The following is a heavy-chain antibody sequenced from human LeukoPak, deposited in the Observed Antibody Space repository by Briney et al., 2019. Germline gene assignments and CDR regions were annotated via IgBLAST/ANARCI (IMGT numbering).Heavy chain of an antibody. V-gene: IGHV3-21*01. J-gene: IGHJ4*02. CDR3: ARDPAPIPYYFDY. Sequence: PGGSLRLSCAASGFTFSSYSMNWVRQAPGKGLEWVSSISSSSTIIYYADSVKGRFTISRDNAKNSLYLQMNSLRAEDTAVYYCARDPAPIPYYFDYWGQGTLVTVSS. CDR1: GFTFSSYS. CDR2: ISSSSTII.